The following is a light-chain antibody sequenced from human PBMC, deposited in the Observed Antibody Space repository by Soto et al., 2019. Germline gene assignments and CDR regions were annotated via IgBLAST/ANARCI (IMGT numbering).Light chain of an antibody. CDR3: QQYNSYSRT. CDR2: DAS. J-gene: IGKJ1*01. Sequence: DIQMTQSPSTLSASVGDRVTITCRASQSISSWLAWYQQKPGKAPKLLIYDASSLESGVPSRFSGSGSGTEFTLPISSLQPDDFATYYCQQYNSYSRTFDQGTKVEIK. CDR1: QSISSW. V-gene: IGKV1-5*01.